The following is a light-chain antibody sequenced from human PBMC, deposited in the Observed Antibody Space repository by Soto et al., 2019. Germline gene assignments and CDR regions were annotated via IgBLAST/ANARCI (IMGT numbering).Light chain of an antibody. V-gene: IGLV2-23*01. CDR2: EGT. Sequence: ALTQPASVSGSPGQSITISCTGTSSDVGSYNLVSWYQQHPDKAPKLMIYEGTKRPSGVSNRFSGSKSGNTASLTLSGLQAEDEADYYCCSYAGSSTWVFGAGTKLTVL. CDR3: CSYAGSSTWV. J-gene: IGLJ3*02. CDR1: SSDVGSYNL.